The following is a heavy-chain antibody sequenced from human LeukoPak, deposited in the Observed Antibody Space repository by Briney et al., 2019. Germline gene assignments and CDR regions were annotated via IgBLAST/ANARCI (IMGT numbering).Heavy chain of an antibody. V-gene: IGHV3-23*01. CDR3: AKDIQPDFWSGYYFGSNFDY. CDR1: GFTFSSYA. Sequence: SGGSLRLSCAASGFTFSSYAMSWVRQAPGKGLEWVSAISGGGGSTYYADSVKGRFTISRDNAKNSLYLQMNSLRAEDTALYYCAKDIQPDFWSGYYFGSNFDYWGQGTLVTVSS. D-gene: IGHD3-3*01. CDR2: ISGGGGST. J-gene: IGHJ4*02.